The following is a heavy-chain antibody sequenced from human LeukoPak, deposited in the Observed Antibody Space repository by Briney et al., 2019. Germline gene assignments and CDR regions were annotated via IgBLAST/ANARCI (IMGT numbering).Heavy chain of an antibody. D-gene: IGHD3-10*01. V-gene: IGHV1-18*01. CDR3: ARGINVVRVVITIPNYCDY. J-gene: IGHJ4*02. Sequence: ASVMVFCKASGGTLSSYAISWVRQAPGQGLDWMGWISANNGNTNYAQKFQGRVIMTTGTSTRTAYMELRGLKSDDTAVYYCARGINVVRVVITIPNYCDYWGQGTLISVSS. CDR2: ISANNGNT. CDR1: GGTLSSYA.